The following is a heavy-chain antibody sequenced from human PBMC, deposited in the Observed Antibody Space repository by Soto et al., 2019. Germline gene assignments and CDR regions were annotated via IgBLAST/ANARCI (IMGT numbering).Heavy chain of an antibody. D-gene: IGHD3-3*01. J-gene: IGHJ5*02. CDR2: IYYSGST. CDR1: GGSISSYY. CDR3: ARGADYDFWSGYRCWFDP. Sequence: SETLSLTCTVSGGSISSYYWSWIRQPPGKGLEWIGYIYYSGSTNYNPSLKSRITISVDTSKNQFSLKLSSVTAADTAVYYCARGADYDFWSGYRCWFDPWGQGTLVTVSS. V-gene: IGHV4-59*08.